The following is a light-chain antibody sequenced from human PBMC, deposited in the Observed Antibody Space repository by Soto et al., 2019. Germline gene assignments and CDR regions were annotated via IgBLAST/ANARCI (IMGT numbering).Light chain of an antibody. CDR3: QQYNSWPQT. CDR1: QSVSSN. V-gene: IGKV3-15*01. CDR2: GAS. Sequence: EIVMTQSPGTLSVSPGERATLSCRASQSVSSNLAWYQEKPGQAPRLVIYGASTRASGFPARFSGSGSGTEFTLTISSLQSEDFAVYYCQQYNSWPQTFGQGTKVEIK. J-gene: IGKJ1*01.